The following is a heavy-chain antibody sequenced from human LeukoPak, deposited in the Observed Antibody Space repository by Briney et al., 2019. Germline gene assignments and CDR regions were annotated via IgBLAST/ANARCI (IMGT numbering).Heavy chain of an antibody. CDR3: ASRMAPSDPNYYYYGMDV. Sequence: PSETLSLTCTVSGGSISSYYWSWIRQPPGKGLEWIGSIYYSGSTYYNPSLKSRVTISVDTSKNQFSLKLSSVTAADTAVYYCASRMAPSDPNYYYYGMDVWGQGTTVTVSS. CDR2: IYYSGST. J-gene: IGHJ6*02. D-gene: IGHD5-24*01. CDR1: GGSISSYY. V-gene: IGHV4-39*07.